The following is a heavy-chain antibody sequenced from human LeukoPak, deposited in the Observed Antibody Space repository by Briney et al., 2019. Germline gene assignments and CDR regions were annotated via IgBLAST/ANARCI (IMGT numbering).Heavy chain of an antibody. Sequence: ASVKVSCKASGYTFTSYHITWVRQAPGQGLEWMGIINPSGGSTTYAQKFRGRLTMTRDMSTSTVYMELSSLRSEDTAVYYCARGSRPVYNLLTGKRYFDYWGQGTLLTVSS. J-gene: IGHJ4*02. CDR1: GYTFTSYH. CDR3: ARGSRPVYNLLTGKRYFDY. V-gene: IGHV1-46*01. CDR2: INPSGGST. D-gene: IGHD3-9*01.